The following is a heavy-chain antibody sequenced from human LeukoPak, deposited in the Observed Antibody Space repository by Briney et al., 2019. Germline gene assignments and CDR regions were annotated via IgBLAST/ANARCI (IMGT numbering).Heavy chain of an antibody. Sequence: PGGSLRLSCAASGFTFSSYGMHWVRQAPGKGLEWVAVISYDGSNKYYADSVKGRFTISRDNSKNTLYLQMNSLRAEDTAVYYCAKLTMVRGGAFDTWGQGTMVTVSS. CDR2: ISYDGSNK. V-gene: IGHV3-30*18. CDR1: GFTFSSYG. J-gene: IGHJ3*02. D-gene: IGHD3-10*01. CDR3: AKLTMVRGGAFDT.